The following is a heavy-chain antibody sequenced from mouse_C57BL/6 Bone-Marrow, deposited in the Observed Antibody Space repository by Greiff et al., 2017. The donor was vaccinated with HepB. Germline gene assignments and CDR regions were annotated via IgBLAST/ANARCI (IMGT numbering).Heavy chain of an antibody. J-gene: IGHJ4*01. CDR1: GFTFSDYG. Sequence: EVKVEESGGGLVQPGGSLKLSCAASGFTFSDYGMAWVRQAPRKGPEWVAFISNLAYSIYYADTVTGRFTISRENAKNTLYLEMSSLRSEDTAMYYCARCYYSNYVRAMDYWGQGTSVTVSS. CDR3: ARCYYSNYVRAMDY. V-gene: IGHV5-15*04. CDR2: ISNLAYSI. D-gene: IGHD2-5*01.